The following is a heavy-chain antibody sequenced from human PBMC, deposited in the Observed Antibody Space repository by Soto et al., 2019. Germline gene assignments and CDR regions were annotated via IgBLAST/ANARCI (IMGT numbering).Heavy chain of an antibody. J-gene: IGHJ5*01. D-gene: IGHD2-2*01. CDR2: VPNDGIRK. CDR1: GFTFSGSG. Sequence: QVQLVESGGGVVQPGRSLRLTCAASGFTFSGSGMHWVRQAPGKGLEWVAVVPNDGIRKYYGDSVKGRFTISRDNVENTLYLQMNSLSSEDTAVYYCARWGGGSMYDCSCRDDSRGQGPVVTVSS. V-gene: IGHV3-30*03. CDR3: ARWGGGSMYDCSCRDDS.